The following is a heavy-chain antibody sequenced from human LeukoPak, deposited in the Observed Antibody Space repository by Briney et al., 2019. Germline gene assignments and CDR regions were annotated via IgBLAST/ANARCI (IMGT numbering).Heavy chain of an antibody. J-gene: IGHJ4*02. V-gene: IGHV1-46*01. D-gene: IGHD6-13*01. Sequence: ASVKVSCKASGYTFTDYYMHWVRQAPGQGTEWLGRINPGGGSTIYAPKFQGRVTMTSDTSATTAHMELSSLRLEDTAIYYCAIIAAAGSFGDYWGQGSLVSVSS. CDR2: INPGGGST. CDR1: GYTFTDYY. CDR3: AIIAAAGSFGDY.